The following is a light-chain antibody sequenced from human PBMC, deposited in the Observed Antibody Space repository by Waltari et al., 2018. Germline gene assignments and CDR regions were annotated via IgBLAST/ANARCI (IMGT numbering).Light chain of an antibody. Sequence: ETVLTQSPVTLSLSPGDGATLSCKVSKRVGSSLAWYQQKPGQAPRLLIYNASNRAAGIPARVSGSGSGTDFTLTISSLEPEDFAVYYCQQRSNWNTFGQGTKLEIK. CDR2: NAS. J-gene: IGKJ2*01. CDR3: QQRSNWNT. V-gene: IGKV3-11*01. CDR1: KRVGSS.